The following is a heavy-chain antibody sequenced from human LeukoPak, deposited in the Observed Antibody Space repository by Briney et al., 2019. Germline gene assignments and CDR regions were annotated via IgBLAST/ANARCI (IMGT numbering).Heavy chain of an antibody. D-gene: IGHD6-19*01. V-gene: IGHV3-23*01. CDR1: GFTFSRYD. CDR3: AKRIAVAGTSRGTFDY. Sequence: GGSLRLSCAASGFTFSRYDMTWVRQAPGKGLEWVSAISFNGGTTKYADSVTCLFTFSRDTSKYTLWLQMDSLRVEDTAVYYCAKRIAVAGTSRGTFDYWGQGTLVTVSS. CDR2: ISFNGGTT. J-gene: IGHJ4*02.